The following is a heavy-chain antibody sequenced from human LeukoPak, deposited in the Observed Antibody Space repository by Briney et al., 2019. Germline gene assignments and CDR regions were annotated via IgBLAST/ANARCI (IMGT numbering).Heavy chain of an antibody. CDR2: ISYDGSNK. V-gene: IGHV3-30-3*01. Sequence: GGSLRLSCAASGFTFSSYAMHWVRQAPGKGLEWVAVISYDGSNKYYADSVKGRFTISRDNSKNTLYLQMNSLRAEDTAVNYCAREALPGYCSSTTCAFDYWGQGTLVTVSS. J-gene: IGHJ4*02. CDR1: GFTFSSYA. D-gene: IGHD2-2*01. CDR3: AREALPGYCSSTTCAFDY.